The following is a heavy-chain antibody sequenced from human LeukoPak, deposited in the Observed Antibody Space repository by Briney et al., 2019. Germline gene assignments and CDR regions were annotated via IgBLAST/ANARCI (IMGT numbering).Heavy chain of an antibody. J-gene: IGHJ4*02. D-gene: IGHD3-22*01. CDR3: ARDASAYYSRWFDY. Sequence: ASVKVSCKASGYTFTSYGISWVRQAPGQGLEWMGWISAYNGNTNYAQRFQGRVNMTTDTSTSTAYMELRSLRSDDTAVYYCARDASAYYSRWFDYWGQGTLVTVSS. V-gene: IGHV1-18*01. CDR2: ISAYNGNT. CDR1: GYTFTSYG.